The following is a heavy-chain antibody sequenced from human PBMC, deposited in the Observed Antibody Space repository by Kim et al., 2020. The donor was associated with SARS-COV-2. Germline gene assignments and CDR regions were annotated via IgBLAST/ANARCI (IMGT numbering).Heavy chain of an antibody. Sequence: SETLSLTCTVSGDSISSIGVYWGWVRQSPGKGLEWIGSIYYLGNTYYNPSLKSRLIISVDTSKNQFSLKLTSATAADTAVYYCARHFLPDYGGNRNYFDFWGQGTLVTVSS. D-gene: IGHD4-17*01. CDR3: ARHFLPDYGGNRNYFDF. CDR2: IYYLGNT. J-gene: IGHJ4*02. CDR1: GDSISSIGVY. V-gene: IGHV4-39*01.